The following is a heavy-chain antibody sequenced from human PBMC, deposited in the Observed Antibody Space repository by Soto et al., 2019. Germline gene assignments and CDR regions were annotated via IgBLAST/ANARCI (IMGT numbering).Heavy chain of an antibody. V-gene: IGHV3-23*01. J-gene: IGHJ6*02. CDR3: AKDDGSTWSMFYSYYGVDV. Sequence: EVQLLESGGGLVQPGGSLRLSCAASGFTLGRYGMSWVRQAPGKGLEWVSAVSPNGQGIYYADSVRGRFTISRDNSKNTLYLQMNSLRIEDTAVYYCAKDDGSTWSMFYSYYGVDVWGQGTTVTVSS. CDR2: VSPNGQGI. CDR1: GFTLGRYG. D-gene: IGHD6-13*01.